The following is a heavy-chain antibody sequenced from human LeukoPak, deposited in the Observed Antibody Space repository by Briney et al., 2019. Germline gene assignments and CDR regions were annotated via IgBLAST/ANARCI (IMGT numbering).Heavy chain of an antibody. CDR2: FDPEDGET. J-gene: IGHJ6*03. CDR1: GYTLTELS. Sequence: ASVKVSCKVSGYTLTELSMHWVRQAPGKGLEWMGGFDPEDGETIYAQKFQGRVTMTEDTSTDTAYMELSSLRSEDTAVYYCARGVSSGSYYAYYYYYMDVWGKGTTVTVSS. V-gene: IGHV1-24*01. D-gene: IGHD1-26*01. CDR3: ARGVSSGSYYAYYYYYMDV.